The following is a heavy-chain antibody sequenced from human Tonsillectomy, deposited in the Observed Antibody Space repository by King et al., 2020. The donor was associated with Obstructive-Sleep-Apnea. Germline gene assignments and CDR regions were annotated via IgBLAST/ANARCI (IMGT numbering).Heavy chain of an antibody. CDR2: IAYDGSNK. CDR1: GFTFSSYG. Sequence: QLVQSGGGVGQPWRALRLFCAASGFTFSSYGRHWVRQAPGKGRWWVAVIAYDGSNKYYSDSVKGRFTISRDNSKNTLYLQMNSLRAEDTAVYYCAKDYAWIYYFDYWGQGTLVTVSS. D-gene: IGHD2-2*03. CDR3: AKDYAWIYYFDY. J-gene: IGHJ4*02. V-gene: IGHV3-30*18.